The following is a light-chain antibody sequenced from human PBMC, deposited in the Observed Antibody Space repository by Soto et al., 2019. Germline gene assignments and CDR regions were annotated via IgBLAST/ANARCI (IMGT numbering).Light chain of an antibody. V-gene: IGKV3-15*01. J-gene: IGKJ2*01. CDR2: DTS. Sequence: EIVMTQSPATLSVSPGDRATLSCRASQRVGNNLAWYQQKPGQAPRLLIYDTSTRATGVPARFSGSGSGTEVTLTISSLQSEDLAVYYCPQYDNRPPSTFGQGTKLEIK. CDR3: PQYDNRPPST. CDR1: QRVGNN.